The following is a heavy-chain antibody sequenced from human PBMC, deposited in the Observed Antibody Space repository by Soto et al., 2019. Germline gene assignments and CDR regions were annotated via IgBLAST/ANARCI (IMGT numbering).Heavy chain of an antibody. CDR2: ITPIFGAA. CDR1: GGTFSSYA. D-gene: IGHD6-6*01. J-gene: IGHJ5*02. CDR3: ARDGIAGGPIAWFDP. Sequence: QVQLVQSGAEVKKPGSSVKVSCKASGGTFSSYAIRWVRQAPGQGLEWMGGITPIFGAADYAQKFQGRVTITADESTSTAYMELSSLRSEDTAVYYCARDGIAGGPIAWFDPWGQGTLVTVSS. V-gene: IGHV1-69*12.